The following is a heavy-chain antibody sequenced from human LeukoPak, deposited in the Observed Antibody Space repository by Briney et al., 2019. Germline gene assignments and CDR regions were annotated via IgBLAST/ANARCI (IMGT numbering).Heavy chain of an antibody. D-gene: IGHD2-21*02. CDR3: AKEARRVVTAVDY. CDR1: GSTFGSYA. CDR2: FSGSGGST. Sequence: GGSLRFSWAASGSTFGSYAMSWVRQAPGKGLEWVAAFSGSGGSTYYADSVKGRFTISRDNSKNTLYLQMNSLRAEDTAVYYCAKEARRVVTAVDYWGQGTLVTVSS. V-gene: IGHV3-23*01. J-gene: IGHJ4*02.